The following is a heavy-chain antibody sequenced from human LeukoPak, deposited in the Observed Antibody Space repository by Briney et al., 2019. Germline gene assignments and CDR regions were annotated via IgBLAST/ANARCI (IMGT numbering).Heavy chain of an antibody. J-gene: IGHJ6*02. CDR2: IYYSGST. CDR1: GGSIRSSYYY. Sequence: SETLSLTCTVSGGSIRSSYYYWGWLRQPPGKGLEWIGYIYYSGSTNYNPSLKSRVTISVDTSKNQFSLKLSSVTAADTAVYYCARGPQPYDFWSGYSQGMDVWGQGTTVTVSS. CDR3: ARGPQPYDFWSGYSQGMDV. D-gene: IGHD3-3*01. V-gene: IGHV4-61*05.